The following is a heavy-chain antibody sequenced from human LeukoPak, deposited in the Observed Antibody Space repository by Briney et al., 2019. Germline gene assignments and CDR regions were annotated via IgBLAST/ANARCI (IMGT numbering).Heavy chain of an antibody. CDR3: ARFIVVGGSYYEPFDY. D-gene: IGHD1-26*01. CDR1: GYTFTSYG. CDR2: ISAYNGNT. Sequence: GASVKVSCKASGYTFTSYGISWVRQAPGQGLEWMGWISAYNGNTNYAQKLQGRVTMTTDTSTSTAYMELRSLRSDDTAVYYCARFIVVGGSYYEPFDYWGQGTLVTVSS. V-gene: IGHV1-18*01. J-gene: IGHJ4*02.